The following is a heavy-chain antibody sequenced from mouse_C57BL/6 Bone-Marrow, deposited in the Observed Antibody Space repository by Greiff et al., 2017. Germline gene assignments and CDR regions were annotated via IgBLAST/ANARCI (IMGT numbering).Heavy chain of an antibody. Sequence: QVQLQQPGAELVKPGASVKLSCKASGYTFTSYWMHWVKQRPGQGLEWIGMIHPNSGSTNYNEKFKSKATLTVDKSSSTAYMQLSSLTSEDSAVYFCARKGSTTVVYIDVWGTGTTVTVSS. V-gene: IGHV1-64*01. CDR2: IHPNSGST. CDR3: ARKGSTTVVYIDV. D-gene: IGHD1-1*01. J-gene: IGHJ1*03. CDR1: GYTFTSYW.